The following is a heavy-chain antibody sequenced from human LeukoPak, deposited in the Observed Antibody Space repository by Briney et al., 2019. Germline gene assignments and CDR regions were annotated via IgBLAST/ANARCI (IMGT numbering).Heavy chain of an antibody. V-gene: IGHV3-48*01. D-gene: IGHD3-10*01. J-gene: IGHJ4*02. CDR1: GFTFSSYA. CDR2: ISSSSSTI. Sequence: GGSLRLSCAASGFTFSSYAMSWVRQAPGKGLEWVSYISSSSSTIYYADSVKGRFTISRDNAKNSLYLQMNSLRAEDTAVYYCARDSTPITMVRGELTYWGQGTLVTVSS. CDR3: ARDSTPITMVRGELTY.